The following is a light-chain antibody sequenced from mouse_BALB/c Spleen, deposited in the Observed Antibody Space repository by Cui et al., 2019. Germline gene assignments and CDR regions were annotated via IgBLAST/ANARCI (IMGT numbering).Light chain of an antibody. J-gene: IGKJ4*01. CDR2: LTS. Sequence: QIVLTQSPALMSASPGERVTMTCSASSSVSYMYWYQQKPRSSPKPWIYLTSNLASGVPARFSGSGSGTSYSLTISSMEAEDAATYYCQQWSSNPPTFGSRTKLEIK. CDR3: QQWSSNPPT. CDR1: SSVSY. V-gene: IGKV4-68*01.